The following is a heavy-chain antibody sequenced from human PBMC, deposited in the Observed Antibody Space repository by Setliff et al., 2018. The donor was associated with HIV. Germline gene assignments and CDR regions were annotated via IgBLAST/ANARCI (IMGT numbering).Heavy chain of an antibody. CDR2: VYFSGDA. V-gene: IGHV4-59*01. CDR1: GAPIDRFF. D-gene: IGHD3-16*01. J-gene: IGHJ4*02. CDR3: ARDLASSYFDF. Sequence: KTSETLSLTCTVSGAPIDRFFWSWIRQPPGMGLEWIGNVYFSGDATYNPSLKTRVTISIQTSGSQFSLTLRSVTAADTATYYCARDLASSYFDFWGQGALVTVSS.